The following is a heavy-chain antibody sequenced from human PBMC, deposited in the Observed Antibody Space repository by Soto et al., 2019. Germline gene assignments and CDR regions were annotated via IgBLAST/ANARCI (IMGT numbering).Heavy chain of an antibody. CDR2: IYNSGNT. CDR1: GGSISSGGYY. D-gene: IGHD1-26*01. J-gene: IGHJ4*02. CDR3: ARAQGRSGFEY. Sequence: QVQLKESGPGLVKPSQTLSLTCTVSGGSISSGGYYWTWIRQHPGKDLEWIGYIYNSGNTYYNSSLKSRVTISGDTSKNQFSLRVTSVTAADTATYYCARAQGRSGFEYWGQGTVVTVSS. V-gene: IGHV4-31*03.